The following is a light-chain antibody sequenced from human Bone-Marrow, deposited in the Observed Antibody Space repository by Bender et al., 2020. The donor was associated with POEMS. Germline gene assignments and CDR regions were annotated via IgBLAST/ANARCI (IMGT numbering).Light chain of an antibody. CDR1: SSNIGTNG. V-gene: IGLV1-44*01. J-gene: IGLJ1*01. CDR2: EVS. Sequence: QSVLTQPPSASGTPGQRVNISCSGSSSNIGTNGVNWYQQLPGTAPKLLLYEVSKRPSGISDRFSGSKSGSTASLTISGLQADDEGDYYCCSYTSSGTLYIFGTGTKVTVL. CDR3: CSYTSSGTLYI.